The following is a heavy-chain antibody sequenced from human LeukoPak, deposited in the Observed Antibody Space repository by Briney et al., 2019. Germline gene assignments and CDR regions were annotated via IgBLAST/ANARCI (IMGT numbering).Heavy chain of an antibody. J-gene: IGHJ3*02. V-gene: IGHV3-53*01. CDR3: ARRDIVVVPASILGAFDI. D-gene: IGHD2-2*02. CDR2: IYSGGST. CDR1: GFTVSSNF. Sequence: GGSLRLSCAASGFTVSSNFMNWVRQAPGKGLEWVSVIYSGGSTYYAESVKGRFTISRDNAKNSLYLQMNSLRAEDTALYYCARRDIVVVPASILGAFDIWGQGTMVTVSS.